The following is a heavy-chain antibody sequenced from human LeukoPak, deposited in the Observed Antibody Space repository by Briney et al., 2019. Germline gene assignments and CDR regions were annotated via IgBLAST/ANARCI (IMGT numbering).Heavy chain of an antibody. D-gene: IGHD3-22*01. J-gene: IGHJ1*01. V-gene: IGHV1-8*02. CDR2: MNPNSGHT. CDR1: GGTFSSYA. CDR3: ARGPLASGDYDSSGSYLEYFQH. Sequence: ASVKVSCKASGGTFSSYAISWVRQATGQGLEWMGWMNPNSGHTGYAQKLQGRVTMTRNTSISTAYMELSSLRSEDTAVYYCARGPLASGDYDSSGSYLEYFQHWGQGTLVTVSS.